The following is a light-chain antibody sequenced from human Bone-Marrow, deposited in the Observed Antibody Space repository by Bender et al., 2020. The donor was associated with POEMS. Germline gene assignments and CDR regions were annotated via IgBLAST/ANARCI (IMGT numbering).Light chain of an antibody. J-gene: IGLJ3*02. Sequence: QSALTQPPSASGSPGQSVTISCTGTRSDVGGYDSVSWFQHLPGKAPKVMIYDVRNRPSGVSNRFSASKSGNTASLTISGLQAGDEADYYCSSYTTNSTWVFGGGTRLTVL. CDR1: RSDVGGYDS. CDR2: DVR. CDR3: SSYTTNSTWV. V-gene: IGLV2-14*03.